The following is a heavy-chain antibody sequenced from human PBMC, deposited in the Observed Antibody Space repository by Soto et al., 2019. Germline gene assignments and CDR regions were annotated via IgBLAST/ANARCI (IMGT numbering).Heavy chain of an antibody. J-gene: IGHJ6*02. V-gene: IGHV3-7*01. CDR1: GFTFSSYW. CDR3: ARDSSGWYYYYYYGMDV. Sequence: EVQLVESGGGLVQPGGSLRLSCAASGFTFSSYWMSWVRQAPGKGLEWVANIKQDGSEKYYVDSVKGRFTISRDNAKNSLYLQMNSQRAEDTAVYYCARDSSGWYYYYYYGMDVWGQGTTVTVSS. CDR2: IKQDGSEK. D-gene: IGHD6-19*01.